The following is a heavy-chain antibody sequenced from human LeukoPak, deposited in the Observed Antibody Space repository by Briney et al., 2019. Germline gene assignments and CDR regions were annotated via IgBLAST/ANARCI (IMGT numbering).Heavy chain of an antibody. V-gene: IGHV3-30*03. CDR1: GFTFSSYG. CDR3: ARDRVYSSGHRPVGYFQH. Sequence: PGRSLRLSCAASGFTFSSYGMHWVRQAPGKGLEWVAVIPYDGSNKYYADSVKGRFTISRDNSKNTLYLQMNSLRAEDTAVYYCARDRVYSSGHRPVGYFQHWGQGTLVTVSS. D-gene: IGHD6-19*01. CDR2: IPYDGSNK. J-gene: IGHJ1*01.